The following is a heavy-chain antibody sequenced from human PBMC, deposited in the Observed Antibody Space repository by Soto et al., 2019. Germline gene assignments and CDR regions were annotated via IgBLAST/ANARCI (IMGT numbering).Heavy chain of an antibody. CDR3: ARVHCSGGSCYSYGAFDI. J-gene: IGHJ3*02. V-gene: IGHV3-23*01. D-gene: IGHD2-15*01. CDR2: ISGSGGST. CDR1: GFTFSSYA. Sequence: GGSLRLSCAASGFTFSSYAMSWVRQAPGKGLEWVSAISGSGGSTYYADSVKGRFTISRDNSKNTLYLQMNSLRAEDTAVYYCARVHCSGGSCYSYGAFDIWGQGTMVTVSS.